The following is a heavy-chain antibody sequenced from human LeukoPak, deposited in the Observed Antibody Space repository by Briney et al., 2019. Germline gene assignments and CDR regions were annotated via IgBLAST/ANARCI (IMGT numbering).Heavy chain of an antibody. J-gene: IGHJ4*02. CDR3: ARRSYYDSGGYYYDF. Sequence: GESLKISCKGSGYXFTNYWICWVRPMPGKGLEWMGIIYPDDSDTRYSPSFQGQVTISADKSISTAYLQWSSLKASDTAIYYCARRSYYDSGGYYYDFWGQGTLVTVSS. D-gene: IGHD3-22*01. CDR1: GYXFTNYW. V-gene: IGHV5-51*01. CDR2: IYPDDSDT.